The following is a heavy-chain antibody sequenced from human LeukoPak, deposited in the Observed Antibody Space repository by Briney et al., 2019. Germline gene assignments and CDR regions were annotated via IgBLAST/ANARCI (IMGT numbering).Heavy chain of an antibody. D-gene: IGHD1/OR15-1a*01. CDR2: ISSSSSNI. Sequence: GGSLRLSCAASGFTFSSYSMNWVRQAPGKGLEWVSYISSSSSNIYYADSVKGRFTLSRDNAKNSLHLQMNSLRAEDTAVYYCARPSSVRNNTPGIWGQGTMVTVSS. J-gene: IGHJ3*02. CDR1: GFTFSSYS. V-gene: IGHV3-48*04. CDR3: ARPSSVRNNTPGI.